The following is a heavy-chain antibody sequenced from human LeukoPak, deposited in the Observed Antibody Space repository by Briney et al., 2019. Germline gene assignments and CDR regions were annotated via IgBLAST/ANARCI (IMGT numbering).Heavy chain of an antibody. D-gene: IGHD2-15*01. V-gene: IGHV3-74*01. CDR2: IKNDGSST. CDR1: GFTFSSYE. Sequence: QPGGSLRLSCAASGFTFSSYEMNWVRQAPGKGLVWVSRIKNDGSSTTYADAVKGRFTISRDNAKNTLYLQMNSLRAEDTAVYYCVREPYCSGGSCYTSGFDCWGQGTLVTVSS. J-gene: IGHJ4*02. CDR3: VREPYCSGGSCYTSGFDC.